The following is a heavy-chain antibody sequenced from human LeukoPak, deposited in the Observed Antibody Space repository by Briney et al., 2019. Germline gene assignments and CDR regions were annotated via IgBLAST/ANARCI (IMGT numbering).Heavy chain of an antibody. CDR2: ISYDGSNK. V-gene: IGHV3-30-3*01. CDR3: AREILGMIGFDY. J-gene: IGHJ4*02. Sequence: PGGSLRLSCAASAFTFSKYAMHWVRRAPAKGLEWLALISYDGSNKYYADSVKGRFTISRDNSKNTLYLHLNSLRAEDTAVYYCAREILGMIGFDYWGQGTLVTVSS. CDR1: AFTFSKYA. D-gene: IGHD2-21*01.